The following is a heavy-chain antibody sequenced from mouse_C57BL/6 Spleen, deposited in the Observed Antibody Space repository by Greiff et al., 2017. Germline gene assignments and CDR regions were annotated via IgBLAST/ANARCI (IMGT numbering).Heavy chain of an antibody. CDR1: GFTFSSYG. Sequence: EVKLMESGGDLVKPGGSLKLSCAASGFTFSSYGMSWVRQTPDKRLEWVATISSGGSYTYYPDSVKGRFTISRDNAKNTLYLQMSSLKSEDTAMYYCARHGTMKYFDYWGQGTTLTVSS. V-gene: IGHV5-6*01. CDR2: ISSGGSYT. CDR3: ARHGTMKYFDY. D-gene: IGHD2-4*01. J-gene: IGHJ2*01.